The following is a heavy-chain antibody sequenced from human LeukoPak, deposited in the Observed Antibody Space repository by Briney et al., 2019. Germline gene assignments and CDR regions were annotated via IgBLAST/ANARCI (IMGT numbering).Heavy chain of an antibody. V-gene: IGHV1-18*01. J-gene: IGHJ5*02. CDR2: VSGYNGNT. Sequence: ASVKVSCKASGYTFTSYGINWVRQAPGQGLEWMGWVSGYNGNTNYAQNFQGRVTMTTDTSTSTAYMDLRSLRSADTAVYYCARDAREVLLWFGEFFPWGQGTLVTVSS. D-gene: IGHD3-10*01. CDR1: GYTFTSYG. CDR3: ARDAREVLLWFGEFFP.